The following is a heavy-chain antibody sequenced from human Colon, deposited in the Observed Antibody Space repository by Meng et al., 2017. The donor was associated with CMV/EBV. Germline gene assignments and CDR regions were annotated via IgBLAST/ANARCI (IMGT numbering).Heavy chain of an antibody. V-gene: IGHV4-39*07. CDR3: AREGVIAKEFDY. Sequence: SETLSLTCTVSGGSISSSSYYWGWIRQPPGKGLEWIGSIYYSGSTYYNPSLKSRVTISVDTSKNQFSLKLSSVTAADTAVYYCAREGVIAKEFDYWGQGTLDTVSS. D-gene: IGHD2-21*01. J-gene: IGHJ4*02. CDR2: IYYSGST. CDR1: GGSISSSSYY.